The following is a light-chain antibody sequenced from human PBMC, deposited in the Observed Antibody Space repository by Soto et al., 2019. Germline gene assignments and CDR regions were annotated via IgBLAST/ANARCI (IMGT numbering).Light chain of an antibody. CDR1: SSDVGGYNY. CDR3: SSYTSTNTPVV. V-gene: IGLV2-14*01. Sequence: QSVLTQPASVSGSPGQTITISCTGTSSDVGGYNYVSWYQHNPGKAPKLLTYEVSNRPSGVSDRFSGSKPDNMASLTISGLQAEDEADYYCSSYTSTNTPVVFGGGTKVTVL. J-gene: IGLJ2*01. CDR2: EVS.